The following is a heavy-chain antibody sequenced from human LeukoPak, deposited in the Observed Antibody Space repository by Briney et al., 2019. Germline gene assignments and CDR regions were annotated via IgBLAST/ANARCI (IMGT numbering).Heavy chain of an antibody. CDR3: ARGAYGGNSYEYYYYYYYMDV. J-gene: IGHJ6*03. CDR1: GGTFSSYA. V-gene: IGHV1-69*13. D-gene: IGHD4-23*01. Sequence: SVKVSCKASGGTFSSYAISWVRQAPGQGLEWMGGIIPIFGTANYAQKFQGRVTITADESTSTAYMELSSLRSEDTAVYYCARGAYGGNSYEYYYYYYYMDVWGKGTTVTVSS. CDR2: IIPIFGTA.